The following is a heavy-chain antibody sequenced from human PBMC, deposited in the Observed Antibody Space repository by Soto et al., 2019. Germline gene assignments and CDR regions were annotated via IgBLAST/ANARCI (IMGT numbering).Heavy chain of an antibody. CDR3: ARGRLGVPAAILIDYYYGMDV. CDR1: GGSISSGDYY. D-gene: IGHD2-2*01. J-gene: IGHJ6*02. V-gene: IGHV4-30-4*01. Sequence: SETLSLTCTVSGGSISSGDYYWSWIRQPPGKGLEWIGYIYYSGSTYYNPSLKSRVTISVDTSKNQFSLKLSSVTAADTAVYYCARGRLGVPAAILIDYYYGMDVWGQGTTVTVSS. CDR2: IYYSGST.